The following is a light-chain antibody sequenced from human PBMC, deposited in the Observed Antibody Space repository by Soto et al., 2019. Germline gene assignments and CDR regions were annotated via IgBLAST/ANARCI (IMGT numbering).Light chain of an antibody. Sequence: SYELTQPPSVSVAPEKTARITCGGNNIGSKRVHWYRQKPGQAPVLVIYYDSDRSSGIPERFSGSNSGNTATLTISRVEAGDEADYYCQVWDITTDHYVFGTGTKLTVL. CDR2: YDS. CDR1: NIGSKR. CDR3: QVWDITTDHYV. V-gene: IGLV3-21*04. J-gene: IGLJ1*01.